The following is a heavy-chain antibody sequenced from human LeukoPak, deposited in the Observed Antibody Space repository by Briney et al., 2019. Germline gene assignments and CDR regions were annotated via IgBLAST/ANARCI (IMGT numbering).Heavy chain of an antibody. Sequence: ASVKLSCKTSGYTFTKYGMSWVRQAPGQGPEWIGWISVYDGNTNYAQKLQHRLTLTTDTSTDTAHMELRSLRSDDTAVYYCVRARGDRSGYYRYWGQGTLVTVSS. CDR3: VRARGDRSGYYRY. D-gene: IGHD3-22*01. J-gene: IGHJ4*02. CDR2: ISVYDGNT. CDR1: GYTFTKYG. V-gene: IGHV1-18*01.